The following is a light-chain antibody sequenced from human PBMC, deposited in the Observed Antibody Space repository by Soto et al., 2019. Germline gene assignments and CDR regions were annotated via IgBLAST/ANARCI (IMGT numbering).Light chain of an antibody. J-gene: IGKJ1*01. V-gene: IGKV3-20*01. Sequence: EIVLTQSPGTLSLSPGERATLSCRASQSVSSSYLAWYQQKPGQAPRLLIYGASSRGTGIPDRFSGSGSGTDFTVTISRLEPEDFAVYYCQQYGSSRTFGQGTKVEIK. CDR1: QSVSSSY. CDR3: QQYGSSRT. CDR2: GAS.